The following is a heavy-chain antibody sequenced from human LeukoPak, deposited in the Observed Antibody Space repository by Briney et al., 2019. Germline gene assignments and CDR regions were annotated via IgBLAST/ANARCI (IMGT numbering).Heavy chain of an antibody. D-gene: IGHD3-10*01. Sequence: GGSLRLSCAASGFAFSSYSMNWVRQAPGKGLEWVSSISSSSSYIYYADSVKGRFTISRDNAKNSLYLQMNSLRAEDTAVYYCAREGHTYGSDYWGQGTLVTVSS. J-gene: IGHJ4*02. CDR3: AREGHTYGSDY. V-gene: IGHV3-21*01. CDR2: ISSSSSYI. CDR1: GFAFSSYS.